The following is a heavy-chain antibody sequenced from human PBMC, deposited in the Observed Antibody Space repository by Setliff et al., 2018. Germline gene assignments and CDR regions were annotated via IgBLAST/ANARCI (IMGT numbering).Heavy chain of an antibody. CDR3: ARHEFVGGYYGSVTYRHFDY. CDR2: IHYSGST. J-gene: IGHJ4*02. D-gene: IGHD3-10*01. V-gene: IGHV4-39*01. CDR1: GGSISSGSYY. Sequence: PSETLSLTCTVSGGSISSGSYYWGWIRQPPRKGLEWIGSIHYSGSTYYNPSLKSRVTISVDTSKNQFSLQVTSVTATDTAVYYCARHEFVGGYYGSVTYRHFDYWGQGILVTVSS.